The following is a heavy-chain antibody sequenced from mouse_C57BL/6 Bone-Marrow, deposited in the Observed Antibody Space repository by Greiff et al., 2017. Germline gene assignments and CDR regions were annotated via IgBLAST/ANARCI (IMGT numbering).Heavy chain of an antibody. Sequence: DVQLQESGGDLVKPGGSLKLSCAASGFTFSSYGMSWVRQTPDKRLEWVATISSGGSYTYYPDSVKGRFTISRDNAKNTLYLQMSSLKSEDTAMYYCARRSYAMDYWGQGTSVPVSS. CDR2: ISSGGSYT. V-gene: IGHV5-6*01. J-gene: IGHJ4*01. CDR3: ARRSYAMDY. CDR1: GFTFSSYG.